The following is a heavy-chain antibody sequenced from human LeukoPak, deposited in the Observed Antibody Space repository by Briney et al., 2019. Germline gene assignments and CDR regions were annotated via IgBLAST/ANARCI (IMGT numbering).Heavy chain of an antibody. D-gene: IGHD6-13*01. Sequence: GGSLRLSCEASGFTFDDYGMHWVRQAPGKGLEWVSTISWNSASVGYVDSVKGRFTISRDNAKKTLYLQMNSQRPEDTALYYCAKDYGYSSSWYDYWGQGTLVTVSS. CDR3: AKDYGYSSSWYDY. CDR1: GFTFDDYG. CDR2: ISWNSASV. V-gene: IGHV3-9*01. J-gene: IGHJ4*02.